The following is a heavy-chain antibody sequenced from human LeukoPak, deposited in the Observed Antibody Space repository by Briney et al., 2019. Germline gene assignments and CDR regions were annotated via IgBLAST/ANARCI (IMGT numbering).Heavy chain of an antibody. CDR1: GFTFKTHV. V-gene: IGHV3-23*01. Sequence: GGSLRLSCAASGFTFKTHVMSWVRQAPGKGLEWVSSISNSGGSTYYADSVKGRFTISRDNSKNTLYLQMNSLRAEDTAVYYCAKEGFDSWGQGTLVTVSS. J-gene: IGHJ4*02. CDR3: AKEGFDS. CDR2: ISNSGGST.